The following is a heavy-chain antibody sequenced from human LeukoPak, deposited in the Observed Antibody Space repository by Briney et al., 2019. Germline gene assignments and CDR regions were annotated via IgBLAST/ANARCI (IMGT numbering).Heavy chain of an antibody. D-gene: IGHD3-22*01. Sequence: SETLSLTCTVSGGSISSYYWSWIRQPPGKGLEWIGYIHHSGSSNYNSSLKSRLSISLDTSKNQFSLKLSSVTAADTAVYYCARGKRGKGLKTYYYDSSGYWPIDYWGQGTLVTVSS. V-gene: IGHV4-59*08. CDR1: GGSISSYY. J-gene: IGHJ4*02. CDR3: ARGKRGKGLKTYYYDSSGYWPIDY. CDR2: IHHSGSS.